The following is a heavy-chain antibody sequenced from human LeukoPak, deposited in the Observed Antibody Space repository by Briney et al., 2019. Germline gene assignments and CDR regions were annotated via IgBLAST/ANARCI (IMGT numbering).Heavy chain of an antibody. V-gene: IGHV1-18*01. J-gene: IGHJ4*02. D-gene: IGHD6-19*01. CDR1: GYTFTSYG. CDR2: ISAYNGNT. CDR3: GREGYSSGLYGRIDY. Sequence: ASVKVSCKASGYTFTSYGISWVRQAPGQGLEWMGWISAYNGNTNYAQKLQGRVTMTTDTSTSTAYMELRSLRSGGTAVYYSGREGYSSGLYGRIDYWGQRTLVNVSS.